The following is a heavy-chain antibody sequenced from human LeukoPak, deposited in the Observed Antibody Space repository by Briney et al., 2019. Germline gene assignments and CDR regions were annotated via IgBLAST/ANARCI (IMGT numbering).Heavy chain of an antibody. D-gene: IGHD6-13*01. CDR2: ISSSSSTI. CDR3: ARRTKRIAAAGYYYYYYMDV. V-gene: IGHV3-48*01. J-gene: IGHJ6*03. CDR1: GFAFSSYS. Sequence: GGSLRLSCAASGFAFSSYSMNWVRQAPGKGLEWVSYISSSSSTIYYADSVKGRFTISRDNAKNSPYLQMNSLRAEDTAVYYCARRTKRIAAAGYYYYYYMDVWGKGTTVTVSS.